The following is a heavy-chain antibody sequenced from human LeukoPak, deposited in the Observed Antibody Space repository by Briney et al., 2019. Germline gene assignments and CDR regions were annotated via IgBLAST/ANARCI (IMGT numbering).Heavy chain of an antibody. V-gene: IGHV4-39*01. Sequence: SETLSLTCTVSGGSISSSSYYWGWIRPPPGKGLEWIGGIYYSGSTYYNPSLKSRVTISVDTSKNQFSLKLSSVTAADTAVYYCARQVDEGYQYYYYYMDVWGKGTTVTVSS. CDR3: ARQVDEGYQYYYYYMDV. J-gene: IGHJ6*03. CDR1: GGSISSSSYY. D-gene: IGHD5-18*01. CDR2: IYYSGST.